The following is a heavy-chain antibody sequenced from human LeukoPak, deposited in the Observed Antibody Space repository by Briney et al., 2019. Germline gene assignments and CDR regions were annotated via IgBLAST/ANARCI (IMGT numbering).Heavy chain of an antibody. CDR3: ARFQGGSFDY. CDR2: IYYSGST. J-gene: IGHJ4*02. Sequence: SETLSLTCAVYGGSFSSYYWGWIRQPPGKGLEWIGSIYYSGSTYYNPSLKSRVTISVDTSKNQFSLKLSSVTAADTAVYYCARFQGGSFDYWGQGTLVTVSS. V-gene: IGHV4-39*01. CDR1: GGSFSSYY. D-gene: IGHD2-15*01.